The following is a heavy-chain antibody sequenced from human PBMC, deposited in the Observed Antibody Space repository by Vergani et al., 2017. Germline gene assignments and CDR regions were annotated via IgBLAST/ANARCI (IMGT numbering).Heavy chain of an antibody. CDR3: VKDIAASGNYWYFDL. CDR1: GFTFDDYA. V-gene: IGHV3-9*01. D-gene: IGHD6-13*01. CDR2: INWNSDSI. J-gene: IGHJ2*01. Sequence: VQILQSGGGLVQPGGSLRLSCAASGFTFDDYAMHWVRQAPGKGLEWVSGINWNSDSIAYADSVKGRFTISRDNAKNSLYLQMNSLRAEDTALYYCVKDIAASGNYWYFDLWGRGTLVTVSS.